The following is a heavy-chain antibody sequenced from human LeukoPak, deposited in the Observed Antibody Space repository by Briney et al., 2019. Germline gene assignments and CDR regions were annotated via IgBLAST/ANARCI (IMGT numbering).Heavy chain of an antibody. CDR3: ATDRYRYSNGFDFDY. V-gene: IGHV1-24*01. CDR1: GYTLTELS. Sequence: ASLKVSCKVSGYTLTELSMHWVRQAPGKGLEWMGGFDPEDGETIYAQKFQGRVTMTEDTSTDTAYMELSSLRSEDTAVYYCATDRYRYSNGFDFDYWGQGTLVTVSS. J-gene: IGHJ4*02. D-gene: IGHD4-11*01. CDR2: FDPEDGET.